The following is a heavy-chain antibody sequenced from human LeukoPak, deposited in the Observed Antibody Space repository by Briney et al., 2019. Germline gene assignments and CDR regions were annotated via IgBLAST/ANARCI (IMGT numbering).Heavy chain of an antibody. CDR3: ARDLTVATSRTPLQH. CDR2: IWYDGSNK. J-gene: IGHJ1*01. CDR1: GFTFSNYG. V-gene: IGHV3-33*01. Sequence: GRSLRLSCAASGFTFSNYGMHWVRQAPGKGLERVAVIWYDGSNKYYTDSVKGRFTISRDISKNTVHLQMNSLRAEDTAVYYCARDLTVATSRTPLQHWGQGTLLTVSS. D-gene: IGHD4-17*01.